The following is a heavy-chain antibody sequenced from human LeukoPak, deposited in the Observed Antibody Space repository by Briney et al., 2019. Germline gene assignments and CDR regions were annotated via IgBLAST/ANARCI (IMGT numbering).Heavy chain of an antibody. D-gene: IGHD6-13*01. CDR3: ATVAFLAAAGPSYYFDY. V-gene: IGHV1-46*01. Sequence: ASVKVSCKASGYTFTSYYMHWVRQAPGQGLEWMGIINPSGGSTSYAQKFQGRVTMTRDMSTSTVYMELSSLRSEDTAVYYCATVAFLAAAGPSYYFDYWGQGTLVTVSS. CDR2: INPSGGST. CDR1: GYTFTSYY. J-gene: IGHJ4*02.